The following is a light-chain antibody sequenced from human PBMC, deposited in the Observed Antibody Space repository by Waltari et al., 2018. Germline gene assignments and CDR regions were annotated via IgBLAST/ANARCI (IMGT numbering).Light chain of an antibody. J-gene: IGKJ1*01. Sequence: DIQMTQSPSSLSASVGDRVTITCRASQGISNYLAWYQQKPGKVPNLLIYAASTLQSGVPSRFSGSGSGTDFTLKISRVEAEDVGIYYCMQTLQTPKTFGQGTKVEIK. V-gene: IGKV1-27*01. CDR1: QGISNY. CDR2: AAS. CDR3: MQTLQTPKT.